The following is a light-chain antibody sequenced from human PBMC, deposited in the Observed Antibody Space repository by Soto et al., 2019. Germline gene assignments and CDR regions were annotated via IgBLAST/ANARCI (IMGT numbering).Light chain of an antibody. CDR1: QSVSSTY. Sequence: EIVLTRSPGTLSLSPGERATLSCRASQSVSSTYFAWYQQKPGQAPRLLIYGASSRATGIPDRFSGSGSGTDFTLTISRVEPEDFAVYYCQQYSDSWWTFGQGTKVEIK. J-gene: IGKJ1*01. CDR2: GAS. V-gene: IGKV3-20*01. CDR3: QQYSDSWWT.